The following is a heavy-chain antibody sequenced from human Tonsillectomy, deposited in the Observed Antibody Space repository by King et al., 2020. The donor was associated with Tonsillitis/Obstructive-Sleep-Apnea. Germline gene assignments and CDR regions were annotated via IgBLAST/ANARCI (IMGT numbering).Heavy chain of an antibody. CDR2: SRPYNGDT. V-gene: IGHV1-18*01. Sequence: VQLVQSGAEVKKPGASVKVSCKASGYTFTSYDITWVRQAPGQGLEWMGWSRPYNGDTNYAQKFQGRVTMTSDTSTSTAYMELRSLKSEDTAVYYCARDYYDSSGYYHGYFQYWGQGTLVTVSS. J-gene: IGHJ1*01. D-gene: IGHD3-22*01. CDR1: GYTFTSYD. CDR3: ARDYYDSSGYYHGYFQY.